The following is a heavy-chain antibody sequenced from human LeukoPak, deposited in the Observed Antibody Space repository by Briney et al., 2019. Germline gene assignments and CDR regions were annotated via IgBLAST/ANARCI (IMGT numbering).Heavy chain of an antibody. Sequence: GGSLRLSCAASGFTFSSYGMHWVRQAPGKGLEWVAVIRFDGSSNYYADSVKGRFTISRDNSKNTLSLQVNSLRAEDTAVYYCAKVMGERFGNGAFDIWGQGTMVTVSS. D-gene: IGHD2-8*01. CDR1: GFTFSSYG. V-gene: IGHV3-30*02. CDR3: AKVMGERFGNGAFDI. CDR2: IRFDGSSN. J-gene: IGHJ3*02.